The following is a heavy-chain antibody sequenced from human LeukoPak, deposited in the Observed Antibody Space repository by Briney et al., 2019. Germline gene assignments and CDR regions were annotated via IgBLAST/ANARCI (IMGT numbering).Heavy chain of an antibody. CDR1: GGSFSGYY. CDR3: AGLSGYDGWDY. D-gene: IGHD5-12*01. CDR2: INHSGST. J-gene: IGHJ4*02. Sequence: SETLSLTCAVYGGSFSGYYWSWIRQPPGKGLEWIGEINHSGSTNYNPSLKSRVTISVDTSKNQFSLKLSSVTAADTAVYYCAGLSGYDGWDYWGQGTLVTVSS. V-gene: IGHV4-34*01.